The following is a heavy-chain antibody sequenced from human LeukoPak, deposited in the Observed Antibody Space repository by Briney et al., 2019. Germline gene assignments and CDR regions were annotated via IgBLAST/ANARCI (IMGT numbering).Heavy chain of an antibody. J-gene: IGHJ4*02. D-gene: IGHD6-13*01. CDR2: ISGSGGST. V-gene: IGHV3-23*01. CDR1: GFTFSSYA. Sequence: GGSLRLSCAASGFTFSSYAMSWVRQAPGKGLEWVSAISGSGGSTYYADSVKGRFTISRDNSKNTVYLQMDSLRVEDTAVYYCARPPQQRVWFFDDWGQGTLVTVSS. CDR3: ARPPQQRVWFFDD.